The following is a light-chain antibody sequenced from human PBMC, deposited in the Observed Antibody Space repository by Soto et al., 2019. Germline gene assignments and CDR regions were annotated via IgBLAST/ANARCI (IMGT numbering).Light chain of an antibody. CDR3: QQYNNWPPWT. J-gene: IGKJ1*01. CDR1: QSVSSD. V-gene: IGKV3-15*01. Sequence: EIVMTQSPATLSVSPGERATLSCRASQSVSSDLVWYQQKPGQAPRLLIYGASTRATGIPVRFSGSGSGTDFTLTISSLQSEDFAVYYCQQYNNWPPWTFGQGTKVDIK. CDR2: GAS.